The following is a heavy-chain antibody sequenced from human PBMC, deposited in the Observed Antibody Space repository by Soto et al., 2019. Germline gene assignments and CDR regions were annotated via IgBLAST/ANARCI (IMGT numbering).Heavy chain of an antibody. CDR3: GRGGTPIDY. V-gene: IGHV1-18*01. CDR1: GYTFTNFG. D-gene: IGHD3-16*01. CDR2: ISAYNGNT. Sequence: QVQLVQSGAEVKKPGASVKVSCKASGYTFTNFGISWVRQAPGQGLEWMGWISAYNGNTNYAQNFQGRVTMTTDTATSPAYRGRRSRRSVDPAVYYCGRGGTPIDYWGQGTRVPVPS. J-gene: IGHJ4*02.